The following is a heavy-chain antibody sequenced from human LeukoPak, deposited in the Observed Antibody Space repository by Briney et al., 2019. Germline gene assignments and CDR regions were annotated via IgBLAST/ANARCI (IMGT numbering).Heavy chain of an antibody. CDR2: IIPIFGTA. J-gene: IGHJ5*02. CDR1: GGTFSSYA. D-gene: IGHD6-6*01. CDR3: ARVIPVIAARSSVGWFDP. V-gene: IGHV1-69*13. Sequence: ASVKVSCKASGGTFSSYAISWVRQAPGQGLEWMGGIIPIFGTANYAQKFQGRVTITADESTSTAYMELSSLRSEDTAVYYCARVIPVIAARSSVGWFDPWGQGTLVTVSS.